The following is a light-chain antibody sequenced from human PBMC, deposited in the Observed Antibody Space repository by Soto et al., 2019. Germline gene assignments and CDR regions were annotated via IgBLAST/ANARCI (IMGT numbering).Light chain of an antibody. V-gene: IGLV1-44*01. CDR2: YDN. Sequence: QSALTQPLSASGTPGQRVTISCSGSNSNIGSNTVNWYQQLPGTAPKLLIYYDNLRPSGVPDRISGSKSGTSASLAISGLQSDDEADYYCAAWDDSLNGRVFGTGTKVTVL. J-gene: IGLJ1*01. CDR3: AAWDDSLNGRV. CDR1: NSNIGSNT.